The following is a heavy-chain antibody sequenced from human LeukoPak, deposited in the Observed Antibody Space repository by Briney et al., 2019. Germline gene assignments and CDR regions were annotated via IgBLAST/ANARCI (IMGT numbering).Heavy chain of an antibody. CDR3: ARALSWTTESYYYMDV. CDR1: GYTFTSYD. V-gene: IGHV1-8*01. CDR2: MNPNSGNT. J-gene: IGHJ6*03. D-gene: IGHD3/OR15-3a*01. Sequence: ASVKVSCKASGYTFTSYDINWVRQATGQGLEWMGWMNPNSGNTGYAQKFQGRVTMTKNTSITTAYIELSSLRSEDTAVYYCARALSWTTESYYYMDVWAKGTTVTVSS.